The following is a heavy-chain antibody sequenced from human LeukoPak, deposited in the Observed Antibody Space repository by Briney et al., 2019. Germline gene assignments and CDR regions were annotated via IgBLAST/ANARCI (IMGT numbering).Heavy chain of an antibody. D-gene: IGHD3-22*01. CDR2: IYTSGST. Sequence: SQTLSLTCTVSGGSISSGSYYWSWIRQPAGKGLEWIGRIYTSGSTNYNPSLKSRVTISVDTSKNQFSLKLSSVTAADTAVYYCARDRYYYDSSGYSVRYYYYYMDVWGKGTTVTISS. J-gene: IGHJ6*03. V-gene: IGHV4-61*02. CDR3: ARDRYYYDSSGYSVRYYYYYMDV. CDR1: GGSISSGSYY.